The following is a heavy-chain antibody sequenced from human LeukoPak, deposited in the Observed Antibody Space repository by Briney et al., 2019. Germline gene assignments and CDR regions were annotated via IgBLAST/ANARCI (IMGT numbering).Heavy chain of an antibody. CDR2: IKEDGSEI. J-gene: IGHJ4*02. CDR3: ARVFGRAFDY. D-gene: IGHD5-24*01. V-gene: IGHV3-7*01. Sequence: GGSLRLSCAASGFTFSNYWMTWVRQAPGKGLEWVASIKEDGSEIYYVDSVKGRSTTSRDNAKNSLYLQMNRLRAEDTAAYYCARVFGRAFDYWGQGTLVGVTS. CDR1: GFTFSNYW.